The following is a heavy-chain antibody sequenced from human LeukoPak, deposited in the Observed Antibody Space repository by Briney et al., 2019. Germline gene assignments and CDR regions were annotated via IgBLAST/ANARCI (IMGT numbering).Heavy chain of an antibody. Sequence: ASVKVSCKVSGYTLTELSMHWARQAPGKGLEWMGGFDPEDGETIYAQKFQGRVTMTEDTSTDTAYMELGSLRSEDTAVYYCATVPHIVATIGRYDYWGQGTLVTVSS. CDR1: GYTLTELS. CDR3: ATVPHIVATIGRYDY. D-gene: IGHD5-12*01. CDR2: FDPEDGET. J-gene: IGHJ4*02. V-gene: IGHV1-24*01.